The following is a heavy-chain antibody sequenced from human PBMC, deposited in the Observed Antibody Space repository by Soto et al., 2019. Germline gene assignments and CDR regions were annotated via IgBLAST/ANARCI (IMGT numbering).Heavy chain of an antibody. CDR3: ARQGRWLQFRHAFDI. CDR1: GGSISSSSYY. D-gene: IGHD5-12*01. V-gene: IGHV4-39*01. CDR2: IYYSGST. J-gene: IGHJ3*02. Sequence: LSLTCTVSGGSISSSSYYWGWIRQPPGKGLEWIGSIYYSGSTYYNPSLKSRVTISVDTSKNQFSLKLSSVTAADTAVYYCARQGRWLQFRHAFDIWGQGTMVTVSS.